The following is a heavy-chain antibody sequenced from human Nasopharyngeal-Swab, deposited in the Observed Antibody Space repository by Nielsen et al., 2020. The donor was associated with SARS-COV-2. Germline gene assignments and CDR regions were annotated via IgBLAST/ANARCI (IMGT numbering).Heavy chain of an antibody. V-gene: IGHV3-48*03. J-gene: IGHJ4*02. Sequence: VRQAPGKGLEWVSYISSSGSTIYYADSVKGRFTISRDNAKNSLYLQMNSLRAEDTAVYYCARDEAGGSYYDGDYWGQGTLVTVSS. CDR3: ARDEAGGSYYDGDY. D-gene: IGHD1-26*01. CDR2: ISSSGSTI.